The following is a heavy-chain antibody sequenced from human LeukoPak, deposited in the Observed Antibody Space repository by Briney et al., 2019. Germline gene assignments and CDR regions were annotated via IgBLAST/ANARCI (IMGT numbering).Heavy chain of an antibody. V-gene: IGHV4-34*01. Sequence: SETLSLTCAVYGGSFSGYYWSWIRQPPGKGLEWIGEINHSGSTNYNPSLKCRVTISVDTSKNQFSLKLSSVTAADTAVYYCAREEYSYGHFYDYWGQGALVTVSS. D-gene: IGHD5-18*01. CDR2: INHSGST. J-gene: IGHJ4*02. CDR3: AREEYSYGHFYDY. CDR1: GGSFSGYY.